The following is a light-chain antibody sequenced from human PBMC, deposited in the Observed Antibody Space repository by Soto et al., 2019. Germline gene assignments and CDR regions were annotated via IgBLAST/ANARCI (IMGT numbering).Light chain of an antibody. CDR2: LGS. CDR3: MQALHTPLT. V-gene: IGKV2-28*01. J-gene: IGKJ4*01. Sequence: DVVMTQSPLSLPVTPGESASISCRSSQTLLHSTGNTYVDWYLQKPGQPPQLLIYLGSSRASGVPDRFSASGSDTDFTLKISRVEAEDFGVYYCMQALHTPLTFGGGTKVEIK. CDR1: QTLLHSTGNTY.